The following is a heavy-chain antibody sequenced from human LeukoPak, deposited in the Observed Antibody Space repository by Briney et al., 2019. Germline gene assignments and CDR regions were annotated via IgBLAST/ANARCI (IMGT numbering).Heavy chain of an antibody. V-gene: IGHV3-66*01. Sequence: GGSLRLSCAASGFTVSSNYMSWVRQAPGKGLEWVSVIYSGGSTYYADSVKGRFTISRDDSKSTLYLQMDSLKTEDTAVYYCSTGRAGDGSTLRKYYYYYYMDVWGKGTTVTVSS. CDR1: GFTVSSNY. CDR3: STGRAGDGSTLRKYYYYYYMDV. J-gene: IGHJ6*03. D-gene: IGHD2-15*01. CDR2: IYSGGST.